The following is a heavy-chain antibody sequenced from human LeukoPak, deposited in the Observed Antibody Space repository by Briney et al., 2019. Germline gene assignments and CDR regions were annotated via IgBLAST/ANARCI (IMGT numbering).Heavy chain of an antibody. CDR1: GGSFSANY. CDR2: IYPSGAT. CDR3: AGYQFWFQNDV. D-gene: IGHD3-9*01. J-gene: IGHJ4*02. V-gene: IGHV4-34*01. Sequence: SETLSLTCAVSGGSFSANYWSWIRQPPGGGLEWIAEIYPSGATQYNPSLTGRVTMSADRSKSQFSLRLSSVTAADTAVYYYAGYQFWFQNDVWGQGTLVTVSS.